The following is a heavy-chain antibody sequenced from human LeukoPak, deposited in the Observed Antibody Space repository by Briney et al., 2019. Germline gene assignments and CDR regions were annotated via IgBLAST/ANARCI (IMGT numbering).Heavy chain of an antibody. D-gene: IGHD3-22*01. CDR2: IWYDGSNK. CDR1: GFIFSSYG. V-gene: IGHV3-33*06. CDR3: AKAYYYESSGLDY. J-gene: IGHJ4*02. Sequence: GRSLRLSCAASGFIFSSYGMHWVRQAPGKGLEWVAVIWYDGSNKYYADSVKGRFSISRDNSKSTLYLQMNSLRAEDTAVYYCAKAYYYESSGLDYWGQGTLVTVSS.